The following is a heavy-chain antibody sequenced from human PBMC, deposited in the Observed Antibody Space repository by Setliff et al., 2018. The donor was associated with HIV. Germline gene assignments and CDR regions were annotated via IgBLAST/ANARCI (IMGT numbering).Heavy chain of an antibody. D-gene: IGHD5-18*01. CDR3: LRGSIQVPGLDHMDV. CDR1: GFTFSTYS. Sequence: HPGGSLRLSCAASGFTFSTYSMTWVRQAPGKGLEWVSGLGVRGDTYYKGSVKGRFAISKESAKNSLYLQMSNLRPEDTGVYYCLRGSIQVPGLDHMDVCGKGTTVTVSS. V-gene: IGHV3-13*01. CDR2: LGVRGDT. J-gene: IGHJ6*03.